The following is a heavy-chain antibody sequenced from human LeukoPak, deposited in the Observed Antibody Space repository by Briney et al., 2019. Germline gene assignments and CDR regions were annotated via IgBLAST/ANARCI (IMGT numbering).Heavy chain of an antibody. CDR3: ARGGRLFDNLLLWFGESGGSRVFDP. CDR1: GYTFTSYG. CDR2: MNPNSGNT. Sequence: GASVKVSCKASGYTFTSYGISWARQAPGQGLEWMGWMNPNSGNTGYAQKFQGRVTMTRNTSISTAYMELSSLRSEDTAVYYCARGGRLFDNLLLWFGESGGSRVFDPWGQGTLVTVSS. V-gene: IGHV1-8*02. J-gene: IGHJ5*02. D-gene: IGHD3-10*01.